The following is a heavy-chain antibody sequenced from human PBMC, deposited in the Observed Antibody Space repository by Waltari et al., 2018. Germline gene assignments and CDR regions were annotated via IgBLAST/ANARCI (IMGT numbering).Heavy chain of an antibody. J-gene: IGHJ4*02. CDR1: GFTFSNYG. Sequence: EVRLVESGGGLVQPGGYLTLSCAASGFTFSNYGMSWVRQAPGKGLECVSTISGSGGTTFYADSVKGRFTMSKDNSKNTLFLQMNSLRFDDTAEYYCAKSTGSYYEVFDYWGRGTLVTVSS. CDR2: ISGSGGTT. D-gene: IGHD1-26*01. V-gene: IGHV3-23*04. CDR3: AKSTGSYYEVFDY.